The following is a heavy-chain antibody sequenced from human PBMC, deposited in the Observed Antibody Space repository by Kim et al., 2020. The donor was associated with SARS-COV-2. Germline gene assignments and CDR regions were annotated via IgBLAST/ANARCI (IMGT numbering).Heavy chain of an antibody. J-gene: IGHJ4*02. D-gene: IGHD2-15*01. V-gene: IGHV3-23*01. Sequence: ADAVKGRFTISRENSKNTLYLQMSSLGAEDTAVYYCAKGVVAATEGYFDYWGRGTLVTVAS. CDR3: AKGVVAATEGYFDY.